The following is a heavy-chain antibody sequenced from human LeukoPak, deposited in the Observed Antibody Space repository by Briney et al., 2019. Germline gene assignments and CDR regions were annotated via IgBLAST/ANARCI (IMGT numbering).Heavy chain of an antibody. J-gene: IGHJ6*03. D-gene: IGHD2-21*02. Sequence: PGGSLRLSCPASGFTFSSFAMSWVRQAPGKGLEWVSAISGSGGNTYYADSVKGRFTISRDNSKNTLYLQMNSLRAEDTAVYYGAKRGGLPPLDYYYYYMDVWGKGTTVTVSS. CDR2: ISGSGGNT. V-gene: IGHV3-23*01. CDR1: GFTFSSFA. CDR3: AKRGGLPPLDYYYYYMDV.